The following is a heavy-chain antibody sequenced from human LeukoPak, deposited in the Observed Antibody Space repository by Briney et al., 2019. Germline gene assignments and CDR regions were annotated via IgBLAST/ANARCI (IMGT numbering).Heavy chain of an antibody. V-gene: IGHV3-23*01. CDR2: ISGSGGST. Sequence: GGSLRLSCAASGFTFSSYAMSWVRQAPGKGLEWVSAISGSGGSTYYADSVKGRLTISRDNSKNTLYLQMNSLRAEDTAVYYCANGQWLADYYFDYWGQGTLVTVSS. D-gene: IGHD6-19*01. CDR1: GFTFSSYA. CDR3: ANGQWLADYYFDY. J-gene: IGHJ4*02.